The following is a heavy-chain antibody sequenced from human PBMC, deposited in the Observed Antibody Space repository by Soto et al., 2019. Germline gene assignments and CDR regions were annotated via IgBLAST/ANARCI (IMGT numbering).Heavy chain of an antibody. V-gene: IGHV4-59*11. D-gene: IGHD3-22*01. CDR2: IYYSGST. CDR1: GGSISIHY. Sequence: PSETLSLTCTVSGGSISIHYWSWIRQPPGKGLEWIGYIYYSGSTNYNPSLKSRVTISVDTSKNQFSLKLNSVTAADTAVYYCARDVYYYDSSGYYSYSPDAFDIWGQGTMVTVSS. J-gene: IGHJ3*02. CDR3: ARDVYYYDSSGYYSYSPDAFDI.